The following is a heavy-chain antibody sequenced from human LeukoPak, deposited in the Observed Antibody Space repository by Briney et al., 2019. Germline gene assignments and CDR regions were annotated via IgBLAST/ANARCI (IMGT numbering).Heavy chain of an antibody. CDR1: GGSFSGYY. Sequence: PSETLSLTCAVYGGSFSGYYWSWIRQPPGKGLEWIGEINHNGSTNYNPSLKSRVTISVDTSKNQFSLKLSSVTAADTAVYYCARGWCSGGSCRYPARYYYGMDVWGKGTTVTVSS. V-gene: IGHV4-34*01. CDR3: ARGWCSGGSCRYPARYYYGMDV. CDR2: INHNGST. J-gene: IGHJ6*04. D-gene: IGHD2-15*01.